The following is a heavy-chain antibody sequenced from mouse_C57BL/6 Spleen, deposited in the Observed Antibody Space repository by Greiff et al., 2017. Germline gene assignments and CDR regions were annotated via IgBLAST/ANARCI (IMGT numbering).Heavy chain of an antibody. J-gene: IGHJ4*01. CDR3: ARHDGSYAMDY. V-gene: IGHV5-15*04. Sequence: EVMLVESGGGLVQPGGSLKLSCAASGFTFSDYGMAWVRQAPRKGPEWVAFISNLAYSIYYADTVTGRCTISRENAKNTLYLEMSSLRSADTAMYYCARHDGSYAMDYWGQGTSVTVSS. CDR1: GFTFSDYG. CDR2: ISNLAYSI. D-gene: IGHD2-3*01.